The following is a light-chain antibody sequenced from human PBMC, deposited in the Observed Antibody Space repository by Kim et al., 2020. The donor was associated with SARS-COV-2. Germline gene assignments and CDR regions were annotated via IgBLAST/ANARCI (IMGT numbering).Light chain of an antibody. CDR3: CSYAGSSTA. CDR2: EVS. CDR1: SSDVGSYNL. V-gene: IGLV2-23*02. Sequence: LSQPASVSGSPGQSITISCTGTSSDVGSYNLVSWYQQHPGKAPKLMIYEVSKRPSGVSNRFSGSRSGNTASLTISGLQAEDEADYYCCSYAGSSTAFG. J-gene: IGLJ1*01.